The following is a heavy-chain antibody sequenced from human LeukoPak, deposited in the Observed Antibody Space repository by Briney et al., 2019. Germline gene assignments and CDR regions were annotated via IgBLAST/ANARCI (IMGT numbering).Heavy chain of an antibody. V-gene: IGHV4-34*01. CDR3: ARGPYSSGWYPGYYYYYGMDV. J-gene: IGHJ6*02. CDR1: GGSFSGYY. D-gene: IGHD6-19*01. CDR2: INHSGST. Sequence: PSETLSLTCAVYGGSFSGYYWSWIRQPPGKGLEWIGEINHSGSTNYNPSLKSRVTISVDTSENQFSLKLSSVTAADTAVYYCARGPYSSGWYPGYYYYYGMDVWGQGTTVTVSS.